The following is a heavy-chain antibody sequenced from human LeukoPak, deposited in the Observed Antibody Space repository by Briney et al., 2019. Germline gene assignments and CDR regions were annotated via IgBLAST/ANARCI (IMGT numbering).Heavy chain of an antibody. V-gene: IGHV3-20*04. CDR3: ARAPGIKYYYYMDV. Sequence: PGGSLRLSCAASGFTFNDYGISWVRQAPGKGLEWVSGINWNGGSTGYADSVKGRFTISRDNAKNSLYLQMNSLRAEDTALYYCARAPGIKYYYYMDVWGKGTTVTVSS. D-gene: IGHD1-1*01. CDR1: GFTFNDYG. J-gene: IGHJ6*03. CDR2: INWNGGST.